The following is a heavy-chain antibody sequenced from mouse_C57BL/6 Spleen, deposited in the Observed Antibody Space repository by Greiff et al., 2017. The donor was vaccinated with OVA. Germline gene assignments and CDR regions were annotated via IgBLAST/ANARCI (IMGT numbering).Heavy chain of an antibody. Sequence: DVKLQESGPGLVKPSQSLSLTCSVTGYSITSGYYWNWIRQFPGNKLEWMGYISYDGSNNYNPSLKNRISITRDTSKNQFFLKLNSVTTEDTATYYCARDRGTTVAPYAMDYWGQGTSVTVSS. D-gene: IGHD1-1*01. CDR2: ISYDGSN. J-gene: IGHJ4*01. CDR3: ARDRGTTVAPYAMDY. CDR1: GYSITSGYY. V-gene: IGHV3-6*01.